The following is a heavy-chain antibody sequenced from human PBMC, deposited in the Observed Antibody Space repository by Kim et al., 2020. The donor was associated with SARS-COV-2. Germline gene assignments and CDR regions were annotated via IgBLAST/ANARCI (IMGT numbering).Heavy chain of an antibody. CDR3: ARVASSWYRFDY. J-gene: IGHJ4*02. D-gene: IGHD6-13*01. V-gene: IGHV4-39*02. Sequence: PTLKSRVTISVHTPKNHFSLNLTSVTATDAAVYYCARVASSWYRFDYWGQGILVTVSS.